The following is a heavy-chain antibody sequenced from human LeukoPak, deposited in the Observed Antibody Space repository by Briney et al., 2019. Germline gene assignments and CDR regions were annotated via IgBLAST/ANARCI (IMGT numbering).Heavy chain of an antibody. Sequence: PSETLSLTCTVSGGTISYYWSWIRPPAGKGLEWIGRISGSSGSTNYNPSLKSRVTISVDTSKNQFSLKVTSVTAADTAVYYCARDHDYGAFHIWGQGTVVTVSS. CDR2: ISGSSGST. D-gene: IGHD4-17*01. CDR1: GGTISYY. V-gene: IGHV4-4*07. CDR3: ARDHDYGAFHI. J-gene: IGHJ3*02.